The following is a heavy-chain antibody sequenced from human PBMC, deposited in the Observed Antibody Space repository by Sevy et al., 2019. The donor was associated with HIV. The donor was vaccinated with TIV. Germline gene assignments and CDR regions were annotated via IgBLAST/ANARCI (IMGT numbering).Heavy chain of an antibody. CDR1: GFTFDDYA. Sequence: GGSLRLSCAASGFTFDDYAMHWVRQAPGKGLEWVSGISWNSGSIGYADSVKGRFTISSDNAKDSLYLQMNSLGAEDTALYYCAKGFCPRRPHSSSWGLFDYWGQGTLVTVSS. D-gene: IGHD6-6*01. J-gene: IGHJ4*02. CDR2: ISWNSGSI. CDR3: AKGFCPRRPHSSSWGLFDY. V-gene: IGHV3-9*01.